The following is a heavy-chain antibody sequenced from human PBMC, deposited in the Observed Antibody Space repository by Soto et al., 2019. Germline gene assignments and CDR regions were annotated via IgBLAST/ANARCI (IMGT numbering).Heavy chain of an antibody. CDR3: AKRAHWLRPFDY. CDR2: IWYVGSNK. V-gene: IGHV3-33*06. J-gene: IGHJ4*02. CDR1: GFTFSSYG. Sequence: GGSLRLSCAAPGFTFSSYGMHWVRQAPGKVLEWVAVIWYVGSNKYYADSVKGRFTISRDNSKNTLYLQMNSLRAEDTAVYYCAKRAHWLRPFDYWGQGTLVTVSS. D-gene: IGHD5-12*01.